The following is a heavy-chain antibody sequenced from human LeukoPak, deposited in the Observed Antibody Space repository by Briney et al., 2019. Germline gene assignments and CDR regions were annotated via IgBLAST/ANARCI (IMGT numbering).Heavy chain of an antibody. V-gene: IGHV3-21*01. Sequence: GGSLRLSCAASGFTFSSYSMNWVRQAPGKGLEWVSSISSSSSYVYYADSVKGRFTISRDNAKNSLYLQMNSLRAEDKAVYYCACSYDSSGYYHDYWGQGTLVTVA. CDR1: GFTFSSYS. CDR3: ACSYDSSGYYHDY. J-gene: IGHJ4*02. D-gene: IGHD3-22*01. CDR2: ISSSSSYV.